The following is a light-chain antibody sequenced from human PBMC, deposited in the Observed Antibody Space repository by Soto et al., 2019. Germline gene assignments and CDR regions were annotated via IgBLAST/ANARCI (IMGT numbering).Light chain of an antibody. CDR2: GAS. J-gene: IGKJ1*01. CDR1: QSVSSN. V-gene: IGKV3-15*01. Sequence: EIVMTQSPATLSVSPGERATLSCRASQSVSSNLAWYQQKPGQAPRLLIYGASTRATGIPARFSGSGSGTEFTLTISSLQPEDFATYYCLQDYNYPRTFGQGTKVDNK. CDR3: LQDYNYPRT.